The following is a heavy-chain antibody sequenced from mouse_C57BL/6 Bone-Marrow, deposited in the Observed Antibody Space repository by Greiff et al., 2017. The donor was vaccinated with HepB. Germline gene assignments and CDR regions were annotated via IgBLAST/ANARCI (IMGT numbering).Heavy chain of an antibody. V-gene: IGHV8-8*01. CDR1: GFSLSTFGMG. CDR3: ARSIITTVVATDYAMDY. CDR2: IWWDDDK. J-gene: IGHJ4*01. D-gene: IGHD1-1*01. Sequence: QVTLKESGPGILQPSQTLSLTCSFSGFSLSTFGMGVGWIRQPSGKGLEWLAHIWWDDDKYSNTALKSRLTLSKDTSKNQVFLKIANVDTADTATYYCARSIITTVVATDYAMDYWGQGTSVTVSS.